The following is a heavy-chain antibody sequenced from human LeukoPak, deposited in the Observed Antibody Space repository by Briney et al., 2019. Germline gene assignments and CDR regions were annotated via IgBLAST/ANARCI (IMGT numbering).Heavy chain of an antibody. V-gene: IGHV3-66*01. J-gene: IGHJ4*02. Sequence: GGSLRLSCAAYGFTVSSNYMSWVRQAPGKGLEWVSVFYADGGTYYADSAKGRFTISRDNSKNTLYLQMNSLRAEDTAVYYCARGDGYNFFDSWGQGTLVTVSS. D-gene: IGHD5-24*01. CDR2: FYADGGT. CDR3: ARGDGYNFFDS. CDR1: GFTVSSNY.